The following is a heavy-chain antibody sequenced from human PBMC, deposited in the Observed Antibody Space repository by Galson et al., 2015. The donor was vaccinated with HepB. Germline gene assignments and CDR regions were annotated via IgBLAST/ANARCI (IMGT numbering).Heavy chain of an antibody. CDR3: TRSREYSSSLNFQH. V-gene: IGHV3-73*01. D-gene: IGHD6-6*01. J-gene: IGHJ1*01. Sequence: SLRLSCAASGFTFSGSAMHWVRQASGIGLEWVGRIRSKANSYATAYAASVKGRFTISRDDSKNTAYLQMNSLKTEDTAVYYCTRSREYSSSLNFQHWGQGTLVTVSS. CDR2: IRSKANSYAT. CDR1: GFTFSGSA.